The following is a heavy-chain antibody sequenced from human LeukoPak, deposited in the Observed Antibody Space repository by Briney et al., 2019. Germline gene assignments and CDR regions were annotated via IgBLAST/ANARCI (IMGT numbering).Heavy chain of an antibody. J-gene: IGHJ4*02. CDR3: ARDLQYYYDSSGYYYGY. CDR1: GYTFTSYG. Sequence: ASVKVSCKASGYTFTSYGISWVRQAPRQGLEWMGWISAYNGNTNYAQKLQGRVTMTTDTSTSTAYMELRSLRSDDTAVYYCARDLQYYYDSSGYYYGYWGQGTLVTVSS. CDR2: ISAYNGNT. D-gene: IGHD3-22*01. V-gene: IGHV1-18*01.